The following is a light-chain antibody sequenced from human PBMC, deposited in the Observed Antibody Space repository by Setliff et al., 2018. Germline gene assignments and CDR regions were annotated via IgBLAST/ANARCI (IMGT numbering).Light chain of an antibody. CDR3: CSYAGNRLWV. CDR2: DVN. V-gene: IGLV2-23*02. J-gene: IGLJ3*02. Sequence: QSVLPQPASVSGSPGQSITISCTGSSSDVGDCSYVSWYQQHPDKAPKLMIYDVNKRPSGVSNRFSGSKSGNTASLTISGLQVEDEADYFCCSYAGNRLWVFGGGTK. CDR1: SSDVGDCSY.